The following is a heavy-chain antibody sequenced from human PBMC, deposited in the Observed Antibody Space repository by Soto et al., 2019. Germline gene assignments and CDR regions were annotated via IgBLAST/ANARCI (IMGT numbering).Heavy chain of an antibody. D-gene: IGHD3-16*01. V-gene: IGHV4-34*01. Sequence: SETLSLTCAVYGVSFSDYYWSWIRQPPGKGLEWIGEINHSELTTYNPSLKSRVTISIDTSKTHLSLKLSAVTAADTAVYYCARGKGAYYYYGMDVWGQGTTVTVSS. J-gene: IGHJ6*02. CDR3: ARGKGAYYYYGMDV. CDR2: INHSELT. CDR1: GVSFSDYY.